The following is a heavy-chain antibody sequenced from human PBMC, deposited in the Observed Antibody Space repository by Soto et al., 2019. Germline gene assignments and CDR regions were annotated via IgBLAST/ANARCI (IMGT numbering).Heavy chain of an antibody. J-gene: IGHJ4*02. Sequence: QVQLVQSGAEVKKPGASVKVSFKASGYTFTSYGISWVRQDPGQGLEWMGWISAYNGNTNYAQKLQGRVTMTTDTSTSTAYMELRSLVSDDTAVDSGASAFSLRSSGWGEDYWGQGTLVTVSS. CDR3: ASAFSLRSSGWGEDY. V-gene: IGHV1-18*04. CDR1: GYTFTSYG. CDR2: ISAYNGNT. D-gene: IGHD3-22*01.